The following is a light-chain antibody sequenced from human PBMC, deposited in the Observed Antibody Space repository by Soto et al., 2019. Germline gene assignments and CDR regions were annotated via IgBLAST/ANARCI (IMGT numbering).Light chain of an antibody. CDR1: SSDVGGYNY. CDR3: SSYAGSNNLV. J-gene: IGLJ2*01. V-gene: IGLV2-8*01. CDR2: EVS. Sequence: QSALTQPPSASVSPGQSVTISCTGTSSDVGGYNYVSLYQHHPGKAPKLMIYEVSKRPSGVPDRFSGSKSGNAASLTVSGLQAEDEADYYCSSYAGSNNLVFGGGTKLTVL.